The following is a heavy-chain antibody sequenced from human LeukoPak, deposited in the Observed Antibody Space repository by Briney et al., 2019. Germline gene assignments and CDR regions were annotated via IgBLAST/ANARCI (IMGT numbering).Heavy chain of an antibody. Sequence: GGSLRLSCAASGFTFSSCGMHWVRQAPGKGLEWVAFIRYDGSNKYYADSVKGRFTISRDNSKNTLYLQMNSLRAEDTAVYYCAKFPYGSGSYYRGYFDYWGQGTLVTVSS. CDR1: GFTFSSCG. CDR3: AKFPYGSGSYYRGYFDY. V-gene: IGHV3-30*02. J-gene: IGHJ4*02. CDR2: IRYDGSNK. D-gene: IGHD3-10*01.